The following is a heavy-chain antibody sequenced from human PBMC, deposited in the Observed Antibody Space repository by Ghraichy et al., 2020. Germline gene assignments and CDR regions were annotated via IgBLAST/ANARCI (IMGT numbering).Heavy chain of an antibody. J-gene: IGHJ4*02. CDR2: IWYDGSKK. CDR3: ARDNGHLDFDDY. Sequence: GGSLRLSCAASGFTFSLSGMHWVRQAPGKGLEWVAVIWYDGSKKYYAESVKGRFTISRDNSKSTLYLEMNSLRADDTAVYYCARDNGHLDFDDYWGQGTLVTVSS. CDR1: GFTFSLSG. D-gene: IGHD3-9*01. V-gene: IGHV3-33*01.